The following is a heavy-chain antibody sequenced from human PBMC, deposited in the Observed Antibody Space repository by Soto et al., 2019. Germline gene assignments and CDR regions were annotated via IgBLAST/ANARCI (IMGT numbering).Heavy chain of an antibody. CDR3: ARAIATPRRLGDFYPYHGMDV. D-gene: IGHD3-16*01. J-gene: IGHJ6*02. Sequence: LVESGGGLVQPGGSLRLSCEASGFTFSNHWMIWVRQAPGKGLEWVADVKLDASEKYYVDSVKCRFTISRDNAKSALYLQMNSLRAEDTAVYYCARAIATPRRLGDFYPYHGMDVWGQGTTVTVSS. V-gene: IGHV3-7*04. CDR2: VKLDASEK. CDR1: GFTFSNHW.